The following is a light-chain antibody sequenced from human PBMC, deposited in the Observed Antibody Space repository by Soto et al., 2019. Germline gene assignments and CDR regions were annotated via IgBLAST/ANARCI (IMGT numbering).Light chain of an antibody. Sequence: DIQMTQSPSSLSASVGDRVTITCRASQTIDNNLNWYQKKPGKAPRLLIYVAFSLQSGVPSRFSGSGSGTDFTLTISSLQPDDFATYFCQQSFSIPYTFGQGTILEIK. CDR1: QTIDNN. J-gene: IGKJ2*01. CDR3: QQSFSIPYT. CDR2: VAF. V-gene: IGKV1-39*01.